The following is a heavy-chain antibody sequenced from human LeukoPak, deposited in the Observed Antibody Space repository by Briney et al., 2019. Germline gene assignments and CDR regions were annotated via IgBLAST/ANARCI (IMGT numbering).Heavy chain of an antibody. CDR3: AKPAKTDYADY. D-gene: IGHD1-14*01. Sequence: PGGSLRLSCAASGFTVSSNYMTWVRQAPGKGLEWVSAISGSGGRTYYADSVKGRFTISRDNSKNTLYLQMNSLRAEDTAVYYYAKPAKTDYADYWGQGTLVTVSS. J-gene: IGHJ4*02. V-gene: IGHV3-23*01. CDR1: GFTVSSNY. CDR2: ISGSGGRT.